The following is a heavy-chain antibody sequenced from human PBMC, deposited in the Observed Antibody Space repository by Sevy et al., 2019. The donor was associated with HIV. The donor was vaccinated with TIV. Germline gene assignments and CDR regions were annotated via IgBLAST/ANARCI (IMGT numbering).Heavy chain of an antibody. D-gene: IGHD2-2*01. J-gene: IGHJ6*03. V-gene: IGHV4-59*01. CDR3: AGCSSTSCYSYYYYYMDV. CDR1: GGSISSYY. CDR2: IYYSGST. Sequence: SETLSLTCTVSGGSISSYYWSWIRQPPGKGLEWIGYIYYSGSTNYNPSLRSRVTISVDTSKNQFSLKLSSLTAAETAVYYCAGCSSTSCYSYYYYYMDVWGKGTTVTVSS.